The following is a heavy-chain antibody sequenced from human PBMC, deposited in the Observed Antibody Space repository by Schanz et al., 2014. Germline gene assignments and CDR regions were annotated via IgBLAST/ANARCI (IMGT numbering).Heavy chain of an antibody. CDR1: GFTFNSYA. D-gene: IGHD2-15*01. CDR3: ASVTGVNAWWKSDVGLDI. Sequence: QVQLVESGGGVVQPGRSLRLSCAASGFTFNSYAMHWVRQAPGKGLEWVALISYDGSNKYYADSVKGRFTMSRDNSKNTLDLQMNSLRADDSAVYYCASVTGVNAWWKSDVGLDIWGQGTMVTVSS. CDR2: ISYDGSNK. V-gene: IGHV3-30*04. J-gene: IGHJ3*02.